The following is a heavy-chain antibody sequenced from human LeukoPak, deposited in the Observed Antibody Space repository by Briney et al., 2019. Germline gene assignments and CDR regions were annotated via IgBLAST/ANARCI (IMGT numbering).Heavy chain of an antibody. CDR3: ARDGSYDELMNDY. CDR1: GFTFSSYW. J-gene: IGHJ4*02. D-gene: IGHD1-26*01. CDR2: IKQDGSEK. Sequence: GGSLRLSCAASGFTFSSYWMSWVRQAPGKGLEWVANIKQDGSEKYHVDSVKGRFTISRDNAKNSLYLQMNSLRAEDTAVYYCARDGSYDELMNDYWGQGTLVTVSS. V-gene: IGHV3-7*01.